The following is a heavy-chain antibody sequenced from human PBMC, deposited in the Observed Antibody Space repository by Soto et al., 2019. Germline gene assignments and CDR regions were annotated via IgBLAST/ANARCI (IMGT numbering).Heavy chain of an antibody. Sequence: GGSLRLSCAASGFTFSSYGMHWVRQAPGKGLEWVAVIWYDGSNKYYADSVKGRFTISRDNSKNTLYLQMNSLRAEDTAVYYCARERRYCSGGSCLLYYYYYGMDVWGQGTTVTVSS. CDR3: ARERRYCSGGSCLLYYYYYGMDV. CDR1: GFTFSSYG. J-gene: IGHJ6*02. V-gene: IGHV3-33*01. D-gene: IGHD2-15*01. CDR2: IWYDGSNK.